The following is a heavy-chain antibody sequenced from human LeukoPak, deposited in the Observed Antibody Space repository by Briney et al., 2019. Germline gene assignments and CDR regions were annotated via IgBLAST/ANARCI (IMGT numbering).Heavy chain of an antibody. D-gene: IGHD6-13*01. V-gene: IGHV4-4*02. CDR2: IFHSGST. CDR3: ARLRDTGAAAGYFDY. J-gene: IGHJ4*02. Sequence: KPSGTLSLTCSFSGGSISSTNWWTWVRQPPRKGLEWIGDIFHSGSTNYNPSLKSRFTISVDTSKNQFSLELSSVSAADTAVYYCARLRDTGAAAGYFDYWGQGTLVTVSS. CDR1: GGSISSTNW.